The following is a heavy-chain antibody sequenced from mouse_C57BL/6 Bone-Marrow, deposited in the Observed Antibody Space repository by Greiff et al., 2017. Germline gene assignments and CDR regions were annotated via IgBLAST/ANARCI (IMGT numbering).Heavy chain of an antibody. D-gene: IGHD1-1*01. CDR3: ARLRLLRFAY. Sequence: EVKLMESGGDLVKPGGSLKLSCAASGFTFSSYGMSWVRQTPDKSLEWVATFSSGGSYTYYPVSVKGRFTISKYNTNITLYLQLSSLKSEDTALYYCARLRLLRFAYWGQGTLVTVSA. CDR2: FSSGGSYT. CDR1: GFTFSSYG. J-gene: IGHJ3*01. V-gene: IGHV5-6*01.